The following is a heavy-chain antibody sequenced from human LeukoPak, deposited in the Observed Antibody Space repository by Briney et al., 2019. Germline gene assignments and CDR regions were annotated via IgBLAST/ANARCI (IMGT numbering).Heavy chain of an antibody. J-gene: IGHJ4*02. CDR3: ARNGILTGYFDY. CDR1: GGTFSSYA. D-gene: IGHD3-9*01. CDR2: IIPIFGTA. Sequence: SVKVPCKASGGTFSSYAISWVRQAPGQGLEWMGRIIPIFGTANYAQKFQGRVTITTDESTSTAYMELSSLRSEDTAVYYCARNGILTGYFDYSGQGTLVTVSS. V-gene: IGHV1-69*05.